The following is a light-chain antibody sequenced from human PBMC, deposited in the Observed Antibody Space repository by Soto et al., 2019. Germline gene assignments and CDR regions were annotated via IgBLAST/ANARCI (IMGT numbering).Light chain of an antibody. CDR1: SSDVGGYNY. V-gene: IGLV2-8*01. CDR2: EVN. CDR3: SSYAGRDTVYV. Sequence: QSALTQPPSASVSPGQSVTISCTGTSSDVGGYNYVSWFQQHPGKAPQLMIYEVNKRPSGVPDRFSGSKSGNTASLTVSGLQAEDEADYYCSSYAGRDTVYVFGTGTKVTVL. J-gene: IGLJ1*01.